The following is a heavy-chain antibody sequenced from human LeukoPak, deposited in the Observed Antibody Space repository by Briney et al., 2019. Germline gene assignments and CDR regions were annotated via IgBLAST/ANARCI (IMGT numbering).Heavy chain of an antibody. Sequence: PSETLSLTCTVSGGSISSGSYYWSWIRQPAGKGLEWIGRIYTSGSTNYNPSLKSRVTISVDTSKNQFSLKLSSVTAADTAVYYCARHYCTNGVCYTNGNNWFDPWGQGTLVTVSS. V-gene: IGHV4-61*02. D-gene: IGHD2-8*01. J-gene: IGHJ5*02. CDR1: GGSISSGSYY. CDR3: ARHYCTNGVCYTNGNNWFDP. CDR2: IYTSGST.